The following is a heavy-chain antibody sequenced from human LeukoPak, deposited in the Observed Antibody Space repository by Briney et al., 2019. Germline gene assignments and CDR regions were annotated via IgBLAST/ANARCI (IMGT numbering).Heavy chain of an antibody. CDR3: ARAGIVRYCSGGSCSENNWFDP. V-gene: IGHV1-2*02. D-gene: IGHD2-15*01. CDR2: INPNSGGT. Sequence: ASVKVSCKASGYTFTGYYMHWVRQAPGQGLEWMGWINPNSGGTNYAQKFQGRVTMTRDTSISTAYMELSRLRSDDTAVYYCARAGIVRYCSGGSCSENNWFDPWGQGTLVTVSS. CDR1: GYTFTGYY. J-gene: IGHJ5*02.